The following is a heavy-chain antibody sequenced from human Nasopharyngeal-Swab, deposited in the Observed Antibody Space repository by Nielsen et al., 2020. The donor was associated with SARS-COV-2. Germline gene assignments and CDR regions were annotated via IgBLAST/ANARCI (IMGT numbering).Heavy chain of an antibody. V-gene: IGHV3-48*01. CDR2: ISSSSSTI. Sequence: GESLKISCAASGFTFSSYSMNWVRQAPGKGLEWVSYISSSSSTIYYADSVKGRFTISRDNAKNSLYLQMNSLRAEDTAVYYCARDTTYDVWSGYSKSFDYWGQGTLVTVSS. CDR1: GFTFSSYS. D-gene: IGHD3-3*01. J-gene: IGHJ4*02. CDR3: ARDTTYDVWSGYSKSFDY.